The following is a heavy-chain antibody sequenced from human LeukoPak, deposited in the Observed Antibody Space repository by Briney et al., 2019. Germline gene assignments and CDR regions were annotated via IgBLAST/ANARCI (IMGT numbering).Heavy chain of an antibody. CDR3: AKAYLHYDILTGSDY. CDR2: ICGSGGST. J-gene: IGHJ4*02. CDR1: GFTFSSYA. V-gene: IGHV3-23*01. D-gene: IGHD3-9*01. Sequence: GGSLRLSCAASGFTFSSYAMSWVRQAPGKGLEWVSAICGSGGSTYYADSVKGRFTISRDNSKDTLYLQMNSLRAEDTAVYYCAKAYLHYDILTGSDYWGQGTLVTVSS.